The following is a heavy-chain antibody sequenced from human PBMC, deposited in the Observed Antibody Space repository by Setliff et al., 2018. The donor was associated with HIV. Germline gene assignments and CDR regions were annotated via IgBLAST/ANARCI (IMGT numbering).Heavy chain of an antibody. CDR1: GGTFRSFG. D-gene: IGHD5-12*01. Sequence: SVKVSCKASGGTFRSFGISWVRQAPGKGLEWVGGINPMFGTANYAQKYLGRVTIRADESTITAHLELSSLTYEDTAVFYCVRDGASGYLSNWGQGTPVTVSS. CDR2: INPMFGTA. V-gene: IGHV1-69*13. J-gene: IGHJ4*02. CDR3: VRDGASGYLSN.